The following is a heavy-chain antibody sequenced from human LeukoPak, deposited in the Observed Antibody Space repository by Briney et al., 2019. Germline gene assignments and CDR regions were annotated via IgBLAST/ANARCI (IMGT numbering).Heavy chain of an antibody. J-gene: IGHJ5*02. Sequence: ASVKVSCKASGYTFTSYGISWVRQAPGQGLEWMGWISAYNGNTNYAQKLQGRVTMTTDTSTSTAYMELSRLRSDDTAVYYCARIGVLAARGNWFDPWGQGTLVTVSS. V-gene: IGHV1-18*01. CDR1: GYTFTSYG. D-gene: IGHD6-6*01. CDR2: ISAYNGNT. CDR3: ARIGVLAARGNWFDP.